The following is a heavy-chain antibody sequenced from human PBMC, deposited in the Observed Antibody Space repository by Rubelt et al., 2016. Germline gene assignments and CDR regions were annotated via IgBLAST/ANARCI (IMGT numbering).Heavy chain of an antibody. CDR2: IYYTGST. CDR1: GGSISSYY. J-gene: IGHJ4*02. Sequence: QVQLQESGPGLVKPSETLSLTCTVSGGSISSYYWSWIRQPPGKGLEWIGYIYYTGSTNYNPSLKSRVTISVEPAQNWFSLKLSSVAAAESAVDYCGRGGDAAGYDYWSRGKRVTV. D-gene: IGHD7-27*01. V-gene: IGHV4-59*12. CDR3: GRGGDAAGYDY.